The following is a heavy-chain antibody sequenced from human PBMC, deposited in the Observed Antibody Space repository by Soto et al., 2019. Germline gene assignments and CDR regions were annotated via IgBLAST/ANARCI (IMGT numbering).Heavy chain of an antibody. CDR2: IYPGDSDT. D-gene: IGHD4-17*01. Sequence: PGESLKISCKGSGYSFSNYWIGWVRQMPGKGLEWMGIIYPGDSDTRYSPSFQGHVTISADKSISTAYLQWSSLKASDTAMYYCARRRDNGDYGGVYYYYGMDVWGQGTTVTVSS. J-gene: IGHJ6*02. V-gene: IGHV5-51*01. CDR1: GYSFSNYW. CDR3: ARRRDNGDYGGVYYYYGMDV.